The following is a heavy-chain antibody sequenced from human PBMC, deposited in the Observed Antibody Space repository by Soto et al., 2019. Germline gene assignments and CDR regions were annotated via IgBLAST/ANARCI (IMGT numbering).Heavy chain of an antibody. J-gene: IGHJ4*02. Sequence: QITLKESGPTLVKPTQTLTLTCTFSGFSLSTSGVGVGWIRQPPGTALEWLGIIFWDDDKRYRPPLKSRVTITKDTSTTQLVLTITNMDPVDTATYYCTHLPWKEMWPRAPVVNWGQGTPVTVSS. CDR3: THLPWKEMWPRAPVVN. V-gene: IGHV2-5*02. CDR2: IFWDDDK. CDR1: GFSLSTSGVG. D-gene: IGHD1-1*01.